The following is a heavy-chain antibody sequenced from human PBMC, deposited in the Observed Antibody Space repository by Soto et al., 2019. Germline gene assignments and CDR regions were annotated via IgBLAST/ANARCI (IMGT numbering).Heavy chain of an antibody. J-gene: IGHJ4*02. CDR3: ARHVGNYGDWAFDY. V-gene: IGHV4-4*02. CDR1: GDSISSTRW. D-gene: IGHD4-17*01. Sequence: SETLSLTCTVSGDSISSTRWWSWVRQSPGKGLEWIGDIYHGGSTNYNPSLKSRLTISVDTSKNQVSLELSTMTAADAAVYYCARHVGNYGDWAFDYWGQGTLVTVSS. CDR2: IYHGGST.